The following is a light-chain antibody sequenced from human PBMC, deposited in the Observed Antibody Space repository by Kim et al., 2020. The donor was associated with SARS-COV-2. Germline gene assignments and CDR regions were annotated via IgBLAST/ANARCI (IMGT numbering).Light chain of an antibody. CDR2: DVN. V-gene: IGLV2-14*03. J-gene: IGLJ1*01. CDR3: SSYATSRSYV. CDR1: SRAVGTYNY. Sequence: GQTITISCSGTSRAVGTYNYVSWYQQYPGKAPKLMIYDVNKRPSGISNRFSGSKSGNTASLTISGLQAEDEADYYCSSYATSRSYVFGTGTKVTVL.